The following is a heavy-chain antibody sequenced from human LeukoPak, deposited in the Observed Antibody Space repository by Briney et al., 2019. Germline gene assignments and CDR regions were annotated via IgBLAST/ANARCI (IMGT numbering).Heavy chain of an antibody. CDR1: GGSISSSNW. J-gene: IGHJ4*02. V-gene: IGHV4-4*02. D-gene: IGHD3-9*01. CDR3: ARAPLWDILTGYSLTHFDY. Sequence: SETLSLTCAVSGGSISSSNWWSWVRQPPGKGLEWIGEINHSGSTNYNPSLKSQVTISVDTSKNQFSLKLSSVTAADTAVYHCARAPLWDILTGYSLTHFDYWGQGTLVTVSS. CDR2: INHSGST.